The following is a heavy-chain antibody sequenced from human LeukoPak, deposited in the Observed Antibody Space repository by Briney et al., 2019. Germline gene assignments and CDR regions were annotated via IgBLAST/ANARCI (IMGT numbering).Heavy chain of an antibody. Sequence: PGGSLRLSCAASGFTFSSYWMSWVRQAPGKGLEWVANIKQDGSEKYYVDSVKGRFTIPRDNAKNSLYLQMNSLRAEDTAVYYCARDVLPTGSYSYYFDYWGQGTLVTVSS. CDR1: GFTFSSYW. J-gene: IGHJ4*02. V-gene: IGHV3-7*01. CDR2: IKQDGSEK. CDR3: ARDVLPTGSYSYYFDY. D-gene: IGHD3-10*01.